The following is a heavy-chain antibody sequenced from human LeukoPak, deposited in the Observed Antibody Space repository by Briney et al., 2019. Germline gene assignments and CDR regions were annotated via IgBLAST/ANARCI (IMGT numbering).Heavy chain of an antibody. CDR1: GGSFSGYY. Sequence: SETLSLTCAVYGGSFSGYYWSWIRQPPGKGLEWIGSIYYSGSTYYNPSLKSRVTISVDTSKNQFSLKLSSVTAADTAVYYCARVVLPSDGDYGFPDSWGQGSLVTVSS. D-gene: IGHD4-17*01. V-gene: IGHV4-34*01. J-gene: IGHJ1*01. CDR3: ARVVLPSDGDYGFPDS. CDR2: IYYSGST.